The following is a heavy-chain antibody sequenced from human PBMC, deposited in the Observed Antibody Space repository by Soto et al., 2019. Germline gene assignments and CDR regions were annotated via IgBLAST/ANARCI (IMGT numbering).Heavy chain of an antibody. Sequence: QVQLVQSGAEVKKPGSSVKVSCKTSGGTFSSYAISWVRQAPGQGLEWMGGIIPIFGTANYAQKFQGRVTITADESTSTADMELSSLTSEDTAVYYCAREGYCSSTSCRGMDVWGQGTTVTVSS. D-gene: IGHD2-2*01. CDR1: GGTFSSYA. V-gene: IGHV1-69*01. CDR3: AREGYCSSTSCRGMDV. J-gene: IGHJ6*02. CDR2: IIPIFGTA.